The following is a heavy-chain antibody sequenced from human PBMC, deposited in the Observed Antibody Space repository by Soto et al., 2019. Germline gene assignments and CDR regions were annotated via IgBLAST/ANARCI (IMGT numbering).Heavy chain of an antibody. CDR3: ARTIRGGYDFWSGSLGP. V-gene: IGHV3-74*01. CDR2: INSDGSST. J-gene: IGHJ5*02. CDR1: GFTFSSYW. D-gene: IGHD3-3*01. Sequence: GGSLRLSCAASGFTFSSYWMHWVRQAPGKGLVWVSRINSDGSSTSYADSVKGRFTISRDNAKNTLYLQMNSLRAEDTAVYYCARTIRGGYDFWSGSLGPWGQGTLVTVSS.